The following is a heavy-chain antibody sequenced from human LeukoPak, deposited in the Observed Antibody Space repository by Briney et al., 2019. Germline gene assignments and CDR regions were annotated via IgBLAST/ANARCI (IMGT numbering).Heavy chain of an antibody. CDR3: ARSLGPEYSGTYYFDY. CDR2: TSYRSKWYN. Sequence: SQTLSLTCAISGDSVPSNSASWNWIRQSPSRGLEWLGRTSYRSKWYNDYAISVKSRITLNPDTSKNQFSLHLNSVTPEDTAVYYCARSLGPEYSGTYYFDYWGLGTLVTVSS. CDR1: GDSVPSNSAS. J-gene: IGHJ4*02. D-gene: IGHD1-26*01. V-gene: IGHV6-1*01.